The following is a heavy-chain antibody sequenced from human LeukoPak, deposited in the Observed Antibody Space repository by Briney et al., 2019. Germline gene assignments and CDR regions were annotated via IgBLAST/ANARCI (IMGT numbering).Heavy chain of an antibody. V-gene: IGHV3-15*01. CDR2: IKSKTDGGSK. CDR1: GFTFSNDW. Sequence: PGGSLRLSCAASGFTFSNDWMSWVRQAPGKGLEWVGRIKSKTDGGSKDYATPGKGRFTISRDDSKNTLYLQMNSLKTEDTAVYYCSPDSTIVYWGQGTLVTVSS. J-gene: IGHJ4*02. D-gene: IGHD3-9*01. CDR3: SPDSTIVY.